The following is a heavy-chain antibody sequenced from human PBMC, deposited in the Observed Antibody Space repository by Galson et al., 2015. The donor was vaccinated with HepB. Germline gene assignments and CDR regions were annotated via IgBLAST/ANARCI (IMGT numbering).Heavy chain of an antibody. V-gene: IGHV3-30-3*01. CDR3: ARAGSSWYGLVDY. Sequence: SLRLSCAASGFTFSSYAMHWVRQAPGKGLEWVAVISYDGSNKYYADSVKGRFTISRDNSKNTLYLQMNSLRAEDTAVYYCARAGSSWYGLVDYWGQGTLVTVSS. CDR1: GFTFSSYA. J-gene: IGHJ4*02. CDR2: ISYDGSNK. D-gene: IGHD6-13*01.